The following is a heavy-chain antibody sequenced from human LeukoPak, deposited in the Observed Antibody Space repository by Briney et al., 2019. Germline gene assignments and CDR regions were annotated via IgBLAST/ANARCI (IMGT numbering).Heavy chain of an antibody. D-gene: IGHD6-19*01. J-gene: IGHJ6*02. CDR1: GYSISSGYY. Sequence: SETLSLTCTVSGYSISSGYYWGWIRQPPGKGLEWIGSIYHSGSTYYNPSLKSRVTISVDTSKNQFSLKLSSVTAADTAVYYCASRIAVAGRYYYYYGMDVWGQGTTVTVSS. CDR2: IYHSGST. CDR3: ASRIAVAGRYYYYYGMDV. V-gene: IGHV4-38-2*02.